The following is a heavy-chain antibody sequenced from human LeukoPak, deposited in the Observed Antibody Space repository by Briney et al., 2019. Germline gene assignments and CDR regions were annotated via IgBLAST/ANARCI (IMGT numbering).Heavy chain of an antibody. CDR2: IWYDGSNK. V-gene: IGHV3-33*01. Sequence: GRSLRLSCAASGFTFSSYGMHWVRQAPGKGLEWVAVIWYDGSNKYYGDSVKGRFTISRDNSKNTLYLQMNSLRAEDTAVYYCARGRDILTGYYKGNWFDPWGQGTLVTVSS. J-gene: IGHJ5*02. CDR1: GFTFSSYG. D-gene: IGHD3-9*01. CDR3: ARGRDILTGYYKGNWFDP.